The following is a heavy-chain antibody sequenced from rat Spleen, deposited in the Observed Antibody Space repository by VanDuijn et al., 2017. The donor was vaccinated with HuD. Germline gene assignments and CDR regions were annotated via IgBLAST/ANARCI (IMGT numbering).Heavy chain of an antibody. CDR1: GFTFSNYY. Sequence: EVQLVESGGGLVHPGRSLKLSCVTSGFTFSNYYMAWIRQAPGKGLEWVASITNASGRTYYPDSVKGRFTISRDNAKNTQYLQMESLRSEDTATYYCARIIVRIYPYYFDYWGQGVMVTVSS. CDR3: ARIIVRIYPYYFDY. D-gene: IGHD1-6*01. J-gene: IGHJ2*01. V-gene: IGHV5-31*01. CDR2: ITNASGRT.